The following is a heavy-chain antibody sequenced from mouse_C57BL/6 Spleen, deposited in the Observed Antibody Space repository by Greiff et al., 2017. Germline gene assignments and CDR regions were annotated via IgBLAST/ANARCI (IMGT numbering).Heavy chain of an antibody. CDR1: GFNIKDDY. Sequence: VQLQQSGAELVRPGASVKLSCTASGFNIKDDYMHWVKQRPEQGLEWIGWIDPENGDTEYASKFQGKATITADTSSNTAYLQLSSLTSEDTAVYYCTTSSRLGVDYWGQGTTLTVSS. J-gene: IGHJ2*01. CDR3: TTSSRLGVDY. CDR2: IDPENGDT. D-gene: IGHD3-3*01. V-gene: IGHV14-4*01.